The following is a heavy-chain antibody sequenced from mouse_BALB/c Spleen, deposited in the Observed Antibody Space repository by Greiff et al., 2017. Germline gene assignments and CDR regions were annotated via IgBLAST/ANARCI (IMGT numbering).Heavy chain of an antibody. V-gene: IGHV1-9*01. D-gene: IGHD2-13*01. CDR2: ILPGSGST. J-gene: IGHJ3*01. CDR1: GYTFSSYW. CDR3: ARGVIPAWFAY. Sequence: VQLQQSGAELMKPGASVKISCKATGYTFSSYWIEWVKQRPGHGLEWIGEILPGSGSTNYNEKFKGKATFTADTSSNTAYMQLSSLTSEDSAVYYCARGVIPAWFAYWGQGTLVTVSA.